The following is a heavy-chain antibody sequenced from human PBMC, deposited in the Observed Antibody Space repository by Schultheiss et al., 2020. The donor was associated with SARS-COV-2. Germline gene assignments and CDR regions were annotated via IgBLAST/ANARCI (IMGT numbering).Heavy chain of an antibody. CDR3: ARDRPEARLLWFGELYGGRWFDP. V-gene: IGHV4-59*01. D-gene: IGHD3-10*01. Sequence: SETLSLTCTVSGGSISSYYWSWIRQPPGKGLEWIGYIYYSGSTNYNPSLKSRVTISVDTSKNQFSLKLSSVTAADTAVYYCARDRPEARLLWFGELYGGRWFDPWCQGALVTVSS. CDR2: IYYSGST. J-gene: IGHJ5*02. CDR1: GGSISSYY.